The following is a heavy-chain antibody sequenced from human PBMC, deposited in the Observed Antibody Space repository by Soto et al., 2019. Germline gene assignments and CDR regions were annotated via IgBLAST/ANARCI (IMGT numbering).Heavy chain of an antibody. V-gene: IGHV4-31*03. CDR3: ARDSSDRYYYYYMDV. CDR1: GGSISSGGYY. J-gene: IGHJ6*03. Sequence: SETLSLTCTVSGGSISSGGYYWSWIRQHPGKGLEWIGYIYYSGSTYYNPSLKSRVTISVDTSKNQFSLKLSSVTAADTAVYYCARDSSDRYYYYYMDVWGKGTTVTVSS. CDR2: IYYSGST.